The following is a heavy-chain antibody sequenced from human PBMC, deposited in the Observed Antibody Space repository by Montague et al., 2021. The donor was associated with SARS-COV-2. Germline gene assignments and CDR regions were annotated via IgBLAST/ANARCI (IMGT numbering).Heavy chain of an antibody. CDR3: ARYSPLGFESPDTFDI. J-gene: IGHJ3*02. V-gene: IGHV4-39*01. Sequence: SETLSLTCTVSGGSISSPDYYWGWIRQSPGKGLEWIGSISYAGRTYYNPSLRSRVTLSVDTSKNQISLKLTSVAAADTAVYYCARYSPLGFESPDTFDIWGRGTMVTVSS. D-gene: IGHD3-9*01. CDR1: GGSISSPDYY. CDR2: ISYAGRT.